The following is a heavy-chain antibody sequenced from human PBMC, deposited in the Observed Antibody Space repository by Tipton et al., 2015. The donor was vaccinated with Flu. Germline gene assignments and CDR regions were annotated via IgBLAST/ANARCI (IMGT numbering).Heavy chain of an antibody. D-gene: IGHD5-18*01. CDR1: GYTFTSYY. CDR3: ARDLERDTTMLYDY. CDR2: FDPSGRRT. Sequence: QVQLVQSGAGVKKPGASVKLSCKASGYTFTSYYMHWVRQAPGQGLEWMGMFDPSGRRTTYAQSFQGRVTMTRDPSTSTVHMELSSLRSEDTAVYYCARDLERDTTMLYDYWGQGTLVTVSS. J-gene: IGHJ4*02. V-gene: IGHV1-46*01.